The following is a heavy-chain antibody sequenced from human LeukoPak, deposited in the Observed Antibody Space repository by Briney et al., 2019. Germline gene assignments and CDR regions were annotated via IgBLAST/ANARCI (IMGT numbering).Heavy chain of an antibody. J-gene: IGHJ3*01. CDR2: IYSGGTI. CDR3: VRAVHHNFYSDSSGYYGDAFDV. CDR1: GFSIRTYY. V-gene: IGHV3-53*01. D-gene: IGHD3-22*01. Sequence: GGSLRLSCAASGFSIRTYYMSRVRQAPGKGLEWVSVIYSGGTIRYADSVKGRFTFSRDNFKDTLNLQMNSLRADDTAVYYCVRAVHHNFYSDSSGYYGDAFDVWGQGTVVTVSS.